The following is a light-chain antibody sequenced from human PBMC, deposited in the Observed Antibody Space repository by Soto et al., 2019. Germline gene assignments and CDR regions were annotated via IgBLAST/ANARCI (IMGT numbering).Light chain of an antibody. CDR1: SSNIGAGYD. J-gene: IGLJ1*01. V-gene: IGLV1-40*01. CDR3: QSYDSSLIYV. Sequence: QSVLTQPPSVSGAPGQRVTISCTGSSSNIGAGYDVHWYQQLPGTVPKLLIYGNSNRPSGVPDRFSGSKSDTSASLAITGLQAEDEADYYCQSYDSSLIYVFGTGTKLTVL. CDR2: GNS.